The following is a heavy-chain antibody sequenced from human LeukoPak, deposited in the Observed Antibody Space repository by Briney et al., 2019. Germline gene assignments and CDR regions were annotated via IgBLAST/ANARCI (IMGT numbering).Heavy chain of an antibody. CDR2: INPNSGGT. J-gene: IGHJ4*02. CDR3: ARDSFQLRYSGYDFVDY. CDR1: GYTFTGYY. Sequence: ASVKVSCKASGYTFTGYYMHWVRQAPGQGLEWMGWINPNSGGTSYAQKFQGRVTMTRDTAISTAYMELSRLRSDDTAVYYCARDSFQLRYSGYDFVDYWGQGTLVTVSS. D-gene: IGHD5-12*01. V-gene: IGHV1-2*02.